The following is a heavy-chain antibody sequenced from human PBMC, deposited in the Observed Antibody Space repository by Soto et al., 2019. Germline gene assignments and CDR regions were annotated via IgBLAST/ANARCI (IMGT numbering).Heavy chain of an antibody. V-gene: IGHV4-4*02. CDR3: ARQRGGSWSGYRDF. D-gene: IGHD3-3*01. CDR2: IFHSGST. Sequence: QVQLQESGPGLVKPSGTLSLTCAVSGGSITSGNWWTWVRQPPGKGLEWIGEIFHSGSTTYNPSLRSRVTLSVDKSKNHFSLNLSSVTAADTAVYYCARQRGGSWSGYRDFWGQGSLVTVSS. CDR1: GGSITSGNW. J-gene: IGHJ4*02.